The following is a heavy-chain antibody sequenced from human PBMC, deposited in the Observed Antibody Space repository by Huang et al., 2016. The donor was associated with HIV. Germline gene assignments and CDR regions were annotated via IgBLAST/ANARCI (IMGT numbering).Heavy chain of an antibody. J-gene: IGHJ3*02. CDR3: ARGPDYYDSSGREAFDI. CDR2: SNHSGST. CDR1: GGSFSGYY. D-gene: IGHD3-22*01. V-gene: IGHV4-34*01. Sequence: QVQLQQWGAGLLKPSETLSLTCAVYGGSFSGYYWSWIGQPPGKGLEWIGESNHSGSTNYNPSLKSRFTRSVDTSKTQFSLKLNSVTAADTAVYYCARGPDYYDSSGREAFDIWGQGTMVTVSS.